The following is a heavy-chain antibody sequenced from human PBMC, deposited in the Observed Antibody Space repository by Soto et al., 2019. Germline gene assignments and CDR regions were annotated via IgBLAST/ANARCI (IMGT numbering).Heavy chain of an antibody. J-gene: IGHJ6*02. V-gene: IGHV4-59*08. CDR3: ARRPPPNYGMDV. CDR2: IYYSGST. Sequence: SETLSLTCTVSGDSINSHCWNWIRQPPGKGLEWIGYIYYSGSTNYNPSLKSRVAISVDTSKNQFSLRLSSVTAADTAVYYCARRPPPNYGMDVWGQGTTVTVSS. CDR1: GDSINSHC.